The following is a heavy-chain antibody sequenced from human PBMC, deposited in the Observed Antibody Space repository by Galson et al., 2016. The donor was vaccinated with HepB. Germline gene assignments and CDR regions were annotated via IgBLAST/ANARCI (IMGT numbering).Heavy chain of an antibody. CDR3: ASLVGFCSGGSCRFP. Sequence: SETLSLTCAVYGGSFSDYLWTWIRQPPGKGLEWIAEINHRGSTSYKPSLKSRVTISVDTFKNQFSLKLSSVTAADTAVYYCASLVGFCSGGSCRFPWGQGTMVTVSS. D-gene: IGHD2-15*01. CDR2: INHRGST. CDR1: GGSFSDYL. V-gene: IGHV4-34*01. J-gene: IGHJ3*01.